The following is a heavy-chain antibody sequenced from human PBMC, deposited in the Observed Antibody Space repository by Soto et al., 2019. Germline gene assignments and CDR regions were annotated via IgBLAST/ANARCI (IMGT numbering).Heavy chain of an antibody. J-gene: IGHJ4*02. CDR2: IYYSGST. Sequence: PSETLSLTCTVSGGSISSSSYYWGWIRQPPGKGLEWIGSIYYSGSTYYNPSLKSRVTISVDTSKNQFSLKLSSVTAADTAVYYCARRAEQQLVLPPPTPFDYWGQGTLVTVSS. D-gene: IGHD6-13*01. CDR3: ARRAEQQLVLPPPTPFDY. CDR1: GGSISSSSYY. V-gene: IGHV4-39*01.